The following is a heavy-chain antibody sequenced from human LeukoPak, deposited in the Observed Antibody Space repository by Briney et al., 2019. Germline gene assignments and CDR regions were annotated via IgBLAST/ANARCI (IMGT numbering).Heavy chain of an antibody. V-gene: IGHV1-3*01. CDR2: INAGNGNT. CDR1: GYTLTSYA. J-gene: IGHJ4*02. D-gene: IGHD1-26*01. Sequence: ASVKVSCKASGYTLTSYAMHWVRQAPGQRLEWMGWINAGNGNTKYSQKFQGRVTITRDTSASTAYMELSSLRSEDTAVYYCARDKKWETKFDYWGQGTLVTVSS. CDR3: ARDKKWETKFDY.